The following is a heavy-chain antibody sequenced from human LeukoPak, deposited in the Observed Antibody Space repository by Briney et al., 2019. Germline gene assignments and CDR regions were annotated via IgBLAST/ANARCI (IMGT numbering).Heavy chain of an antibody. CDR3: ARDSCSGGSCYLDY. J-gene: IGHJ4*02. Sequence: GRSLRLSCAASGFTFSSYGMHWVRQVPGKGLEWVAVIWYDGSNKYYADSVKGRFTISRDNSKNTLYLQMNSLRAEDTAVYYCARDSCSGGSCYLDYWGQGTLVTVSS. V-gene: IGHV3-33*01. CDR2: IWYDGSNK. D-gene: IGHD2-15*01. CDR1: GFTFSSYG.